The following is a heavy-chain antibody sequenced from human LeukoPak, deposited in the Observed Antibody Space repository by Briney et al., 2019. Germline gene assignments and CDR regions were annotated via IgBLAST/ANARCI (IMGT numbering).Heavy chain of an antibody. Sequence: GGSLRLSCAASGFTFSNAWMSWVRQAPGKGLEWVGRIKSKTDGGTTDYAAPVKGRFTISRDDSKNTLYLQMNSLKTEDTAVYYCTTYSDNRYYHYYYYMDVWGKGTTVTVSS. CDR3: TTYSDNRYYHYYYYMDV. V-gene: IGHV3-15*01. CDR2: IKSKTDGGTT. J-gene: IGHJ6*03. D-gene: IGHD4-17*01. CDR1: GFTFSNAW.